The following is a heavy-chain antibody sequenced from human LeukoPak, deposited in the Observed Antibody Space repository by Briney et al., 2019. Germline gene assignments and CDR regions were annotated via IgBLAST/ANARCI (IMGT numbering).Heavy chain of an antibody. CDR2: MNPNNGDS. CDR3: ARTTSFTASGYDY. D-gene: IGHD6-25*01. J-gene: IGHJ4*02. CDR1: VYTFTNYH. Sequence: ASVTVSFKSSVYTFTNYHINWVRQASGQGLEWVGWMNPNNGDSGYAQKFQGRLTITRDTSISTSYMELRSVISDDTAVYFCARTTSFTASGYDYWGQGTLVTVSS. V-gene: IGHV1-8*03.